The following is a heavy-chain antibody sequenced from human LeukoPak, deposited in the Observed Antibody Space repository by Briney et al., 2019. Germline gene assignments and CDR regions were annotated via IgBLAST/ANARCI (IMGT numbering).Heavy chain of an antibody. CDR2: ISAYNGNT. D-gene: IGHD2-2*01. Sequence: ASVKVSCKASDYTVTSLGTIWLPRAPGQGLEWMGWISAYNGNTNYAQKYQGRVTMTTDTSTSTAYMELRSLRSDDTAIYYCAMCNYCSSTSCYDESETFDYWGQGTLVTVSS. CDR1: DYTVTSLG. J-gene: IGHJ4*02. V-gene: IGHV1-18*01. CDR3: AMCNYCSSTSCYDESETFDY.